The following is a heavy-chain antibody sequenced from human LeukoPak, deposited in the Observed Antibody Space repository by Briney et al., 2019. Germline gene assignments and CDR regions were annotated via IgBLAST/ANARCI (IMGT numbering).Heavy chain of an antibody. CDR3: ARDSNPSGRRPYYFDY. CDR1: GFTFSSYG. J-gene: IGHJ4*02. V-gene: IGHV3-48*04. CDR2: ISSSSSTI. Sequence: GGSLRLSCAASGFTFSSYGMHWVRQAPGKGLEWVSYISSSSSTIYYADSVKGRFTISRDNAKNSLYLQMNSLRAEDTAVYYCARDSNPSGRRPYYFDYWGQGTLVTVSS. D-gene: IGHD6-25*01.